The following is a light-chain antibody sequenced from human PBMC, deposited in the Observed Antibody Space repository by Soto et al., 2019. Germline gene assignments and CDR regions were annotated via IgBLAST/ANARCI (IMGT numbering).Light chain of an antibody. CDR3: CSPTTTSTLV. Sequence: QSALTQPASVSGSPGQSIAISCTGTSSDVGGYNYVSWYQQHPGKAPKLMLYEVSDRPSGVSSRFSGSKSGSTASLTISGLQDEYEGDYYCCSPTTTSTLVFGTGTKLTVL. CDR2: EVS. J-gene: IGLJ1*01. V-gene: IGLV2-14*01. CDR1: SSDVGGYNY.